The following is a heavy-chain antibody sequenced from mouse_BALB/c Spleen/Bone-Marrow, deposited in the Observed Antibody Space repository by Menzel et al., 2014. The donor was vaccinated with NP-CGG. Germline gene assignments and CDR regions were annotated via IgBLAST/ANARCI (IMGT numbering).Heavy chain of an antibody. D-gene: IGHD4-1*01. CDR2: ITKGGGST. CDR3: ARQLAYAMDY. CDR1: GFTFSDYY. J-gene: IGHJ4*01. Sequence: DVHLVESGGGLVQPGGSLKLSCATSGFTFSDYYMYWVRQTPEKRLEWVAYITKGGGSTYYPDIVKGRFTISRDNAKNTLYLQMSRLKSEDTAMYYCARQLAYAMDYWGQGTSVTASS. V-gene: IGHV5-12*02.